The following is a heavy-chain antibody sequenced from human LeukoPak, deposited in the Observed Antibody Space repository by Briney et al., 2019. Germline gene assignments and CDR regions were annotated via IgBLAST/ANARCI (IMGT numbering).Heavy chain of an antibody. V-gene: IGHV1-69*04. D-gene: IGHD6-25*01. Sequence: SVKVSCKASGGTFSSYAISWVRQAPGQGLEWMGRIIPILGIANYAQKFQGRVTITADKSTSTAYMELSSLRSEDTAVYYCARGRLSVNYFDYWGQGTLVTVSS. CDR1: GGTFSSYA. CDR2: IIPILGIA. J-gene: IGHJ4*02. CDR3: ARGRLSVNYFDY.